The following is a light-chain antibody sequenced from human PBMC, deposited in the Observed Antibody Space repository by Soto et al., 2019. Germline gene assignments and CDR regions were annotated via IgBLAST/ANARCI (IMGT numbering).Light chain of an antibody. J-gene: IGKJ4*01. Sequence: EIVVTQSPVTLSVSPGERATLSCRASQSINTDLAWYQQKPGQAPRLLIYGASTRATGIPARFSGSGSGTEFTLTISSLQSEDFAVYYCQQYINWPLTFGGGTKVDIK. CDR2: GAS. V-gene: IGKV3-15*01. CDR3: QQYINWPLT. CDR1: QSINTD.